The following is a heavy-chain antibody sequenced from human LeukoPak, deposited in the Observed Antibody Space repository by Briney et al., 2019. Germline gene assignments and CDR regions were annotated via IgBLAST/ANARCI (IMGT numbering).Heavy chain of an antibody. Sequence: GGSLRLSCAASGFTFSNYWMTWVRQAPGKGLEWVANIKEDGSEKNYVDSVKGRFTISRDNAKNSLYLQMNSLRAEDTAVYYCARGGGCWGQGTLVTVSS. D-gene: IGHD6-19*01. J-gene: IGHJ4*02. CDR2: IKEDGSEK. CDR1: GFTFSNYW. V-gene: IGHV3-7*01. CDR3: ARGGGC.